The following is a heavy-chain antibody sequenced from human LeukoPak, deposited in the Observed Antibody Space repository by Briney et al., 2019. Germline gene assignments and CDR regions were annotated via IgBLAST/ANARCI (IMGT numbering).Heavy chain of an antibody. Sequence: SVKVSCKASGGTFSSYAISWVRQAPGQGLEWMGRIIPIFGTANYAQEFQGGVTITTDESTSTAYMELSSLRSEDTAVYYCARAHYYGSGSYYIPNWGQGTLVTVSS. D-gene: IGHD3-10*01. CDR1: GGTFSSYA. V-gene: IGHV1-69*05. CDR3: ARAHYYGSGSYYIPN. J-gene: IGHJ4*02. CDR2: IIPIFGTA.